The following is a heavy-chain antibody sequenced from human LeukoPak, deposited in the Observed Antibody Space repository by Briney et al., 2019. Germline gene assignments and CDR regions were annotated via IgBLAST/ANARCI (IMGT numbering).Heavy chain of an antibody. CDR3: ATATYYYDSSGYYYGDY. V-gene: IGHV1-24*01. Sequence: ASVKVSCKAFGYTFTSNYMHWVRQAPGQGPEWMGGFDPEDGETIYAQKFQGRVTMTEDTSTDTAYMELSSLRSEDTAVYYCATATYYYDSSGYYYGDYWGQGTLVTVSS. D-gene: IGHD3-22*01. J-gene: IGHJ4*02. CDR2: FDPEDGET. CDR1: GYTFTSNY.